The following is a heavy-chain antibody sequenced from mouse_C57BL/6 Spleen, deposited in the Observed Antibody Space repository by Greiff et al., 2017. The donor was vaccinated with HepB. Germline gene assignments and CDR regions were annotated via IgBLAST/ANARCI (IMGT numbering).Heavy chain of an antibody. J-gene: IGHJ4*01. CDR2: INYDGSST. Sequence: EVKLMESEGGLVQPGSSMKLSCTASGFTFSDYYMAWVRQVPEKGLEWVANINYDGSSTYYLDSLKSRFIISRDNAKNILYLQMSSLKSEDTATYYCARAPRSYGKGAMDYWGQGTSVTVSS. D-gene: IGHD2-1*01. V-gene: IGHV5-16*01. CDR1: GFTFSDYY. CDR3: ARAPRSYGKGAMDY.